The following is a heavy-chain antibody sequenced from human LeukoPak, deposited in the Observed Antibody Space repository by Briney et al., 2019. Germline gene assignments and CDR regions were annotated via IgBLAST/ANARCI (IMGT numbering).Heavy chain of an antibody. Sequence: GGSLRLSCAASGFTFSGYAMHWVRQAPGKGLEWVAVIWYDGTNKYYPDSVKGRFTISRDNSKNTLYLQMNSLRAEDTAVYFCATGYSSSSFYFNYWGQGSLVTVSS. D-gene: IGHD6-13*01. V-gene: IGHV3-33*01. CDR3: ATGYSSSSFYFNY. CDR2: IWYDGTNK. CDR1: GFTFSGYA. J-gene: IGHJ4*02.